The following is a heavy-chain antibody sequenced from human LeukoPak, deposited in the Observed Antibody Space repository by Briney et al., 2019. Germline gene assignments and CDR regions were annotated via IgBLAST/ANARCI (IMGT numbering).Heavy chain of an antibody. J-gene: IGHJ5*02. V-gene: IGHV1-2*02. D-gene: IGHD3-22*01. CDR1: GYTFTAYY. CDR2: INPTSGGT. Sequence: ASVKVSCKASGYTFTAYYIHWVRQAPGQGLEWVGWINPTSGGTNFAQKSQGRVTMTRDRTINTAYMDLSRLTSDDTAIYYCARGFYDNSVYYLNWFDPWGQGTLVTVSS. CDR3: ARGFYDNSVYYLNWFDP.